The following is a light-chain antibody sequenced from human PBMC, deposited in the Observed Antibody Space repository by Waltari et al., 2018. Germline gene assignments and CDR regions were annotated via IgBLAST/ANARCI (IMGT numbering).Light chain of an antibody. J-gene: IGKJ2*01. CDR1: QSVSSSS. CDR2: GGS. Sequence: EVVLTQSPDTLSLSPGERATLSCRASQSVSSSSLAWYQQKPGQAPRLLISGGSTRATRSPDRLSGAGSGTDFTLTISRLEPEDFAVYYCQHYGRSPPNTFGQGSKLEIK. CDR3: QHYGRSPPNT. V-gene: IGKV3-20*01.